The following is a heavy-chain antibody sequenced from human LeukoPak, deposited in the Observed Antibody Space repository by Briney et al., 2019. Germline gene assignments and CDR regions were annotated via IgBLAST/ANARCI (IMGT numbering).Heavy chain of an antibody. CDR3: AREGLIQLFDY. CDR1: GGSISSSSFS. CDR2: IYYSGTT. Sequence: SETLSLTCTVSGGSISSSSFSWGWIRQPPGKGLEWIGTIYYSGTTYYNSSLQSRVTISVDTSKSQFSLKVSSVTAADTAMYYCAREGLIQLFDYWGQGTLVTVSS. D-gene: IGHD5-18*01. J-gene: IGHJ4*02. V-gene: IGHV4-39*07.